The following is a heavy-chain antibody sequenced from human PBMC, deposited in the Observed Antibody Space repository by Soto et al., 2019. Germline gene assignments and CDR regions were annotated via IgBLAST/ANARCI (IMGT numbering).Heavy chain of an antibody. V-gene: IGHV1-2*04. Sequence: ASVKVSCKASGYTFTGYYMHWVRQAPGQGLEWMGWINPNSGGTNYAQKFQGWVTMTRDTSISTAYMELSRLRSDDTAVYYCARGGCGGDCYYDYWGKGTLVTVSS. CDR2: INPNSGGT. CDR1: GYTFTGYY. J-gene: IGHJ4*02. CDR3: ARGGCGGDCYYDY. D-gene: IGHD2-21*02.